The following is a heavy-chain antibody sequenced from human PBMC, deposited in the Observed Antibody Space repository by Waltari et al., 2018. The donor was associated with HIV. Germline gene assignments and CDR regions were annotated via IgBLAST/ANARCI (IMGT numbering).Heavy chain of an antibody. J-gene: IGHJ3*01. Sequence: QAQLVQSGAETKKPGSSVTVSCQASGGAFDTFALTWVRQAPGQGLEWLGGTAPFFGVIYAQDFNGRVTITSNPSTWTGFLELGGLRPDDTAVYFCAKSDFTEVVRGQKAFDVWGQGTSLIVSA. V-gene: IGHV1-69*19. CDR3: AKSDFTEVVRGQKAFDV. CDR1: GGAFDTFA. D-gene: IGHD3-22*01. CDR2: TAPFFGV.